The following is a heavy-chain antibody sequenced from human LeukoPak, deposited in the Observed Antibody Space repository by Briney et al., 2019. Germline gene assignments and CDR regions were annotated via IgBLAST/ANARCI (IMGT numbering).Heavy chain of an antibody. CDR1: GFTFSDYY. CDR2: SSTSGSIT. J-gene: IGHJ3*02. Sequence: KAGGSLRLSCAASGFTFSDYYMSWIRQAPGKGLQWLAYSSTSGSITYYADSVKGRFTISRDNAKNSLYLQMNSLRAEDTAVYYCARTYYDFWSGSSRDAFDIWGQGTMVTVSS. CDR3: ARTYYDFWSGSSRDAFDI. V-gene: IGHV3-11*04. D-gene: IGHD3-3*01.